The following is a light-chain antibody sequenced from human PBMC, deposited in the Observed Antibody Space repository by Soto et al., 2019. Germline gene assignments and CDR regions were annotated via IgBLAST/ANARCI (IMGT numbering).Light chain of an antibody. Sequence: QSVLTQPPSASGTPGQSVTIHCTGTSSDVGDYNYVSWYQQHPGKAPKLVIYEVSRRPSGVPDRFSGSKSGNTASLTVSGLQAEDEADYYCSSNAGSNNLVFGGGTKLTVL. J-gene: IGLJ2*01. CDR1: SSDVGDYNY. CDR2: EVS. V-gene: IGLV2-8*01. CDR3: SSNAGSNNLV.